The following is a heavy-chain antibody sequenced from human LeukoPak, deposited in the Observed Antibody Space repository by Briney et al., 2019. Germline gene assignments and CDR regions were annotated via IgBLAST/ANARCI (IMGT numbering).Heavy chain of an antibody. D-gene: IGHD6-13*01. CDR2: ISWNSGSI. J-gene: IGHJ4*02. CDR1: GFTFDDYA. CDR3: AKGHGYSSSSDYFDY. Sequence: PGGSLRLSCAASGFTFDDYAMHWVRQAPGKGLEWVSGISWNSGSIGYADSVKGRFTISRDNAKNSLYLQMNSLRAEDTALYYCAKGHGYSSSSDYFDYWGQGTLVTVSS. V-gene: IGHV3-9*01.